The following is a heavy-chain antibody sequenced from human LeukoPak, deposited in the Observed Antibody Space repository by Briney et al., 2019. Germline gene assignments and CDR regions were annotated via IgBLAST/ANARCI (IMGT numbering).Heavy chain of an antibody. CDR2: ISGSGGTT. CDR3: AKLGGNTGEHYYFDY. Sequence: PGGSLRLSCAASGFTFSSYAMSWVRQAPGKGLERVSAISGSGGTTYYADSVKGRFTISRDNSQNTLYLQMNSLRAEDTAVYYCAKLGGNTGEHYYFDYWGQGTLVTVSS. V-gene: IGHV3-23*01. CDR1: GFTFSSYA. D-gene: IGHD4-23*01. J-gene: IGHJ4*02.